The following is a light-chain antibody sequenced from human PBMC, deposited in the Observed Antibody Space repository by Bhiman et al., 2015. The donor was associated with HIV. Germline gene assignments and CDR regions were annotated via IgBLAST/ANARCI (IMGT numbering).Light chain of an antibody. Sequence: QPVLTQPPSVSGAPGQRVTISCTGSSSNIGAGYVVHWYQQLPRTAPKLLIYGTSNRPSGVPDRFSGSKSGTSASLTISGLQAEDEGYYSCSYVGGNTWMFGGGTHLTVL. V-gene: IGLV1-40*01. CDR1: SSNIGAGYV. CDR2: GTS. J-gene: IGLJ3*02. CDR3: SYVGGNTWM.